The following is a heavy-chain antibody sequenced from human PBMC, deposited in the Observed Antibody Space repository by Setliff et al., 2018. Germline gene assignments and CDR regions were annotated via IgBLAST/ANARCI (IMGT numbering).Heavy chain of an antibody. J-gene: IGHJ5*02. CDR1: RGTFSNYA. CDR2: TTPIFTTA. Sequence: SVKVSCKTSRGTFSNYAISWVRQAPGQGLGWMGGTTPIFTTANYAQKFQGRVTMTRDTSTSTVYMELSSLRSEDTAVYYCAKNGFGVVALGVNNWFDPWGQGTLVTVS. D-gene: IGHD3-10*01. CDR3: AKNGFGVVALGVNNWFDP. V-gene: IGHV1-69*05.